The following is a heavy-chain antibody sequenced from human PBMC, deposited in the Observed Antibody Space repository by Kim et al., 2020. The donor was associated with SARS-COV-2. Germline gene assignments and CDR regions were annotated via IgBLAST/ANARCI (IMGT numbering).Heavy chain of an antibody. V-gene: IGHV3-23*01. CDR3: AKGSRSSGYYVDN. J-gene: IGHJ4*02. CDR2: ITGSGDST. CDR1: GFTFSSYA. D-gene: IGHD3-22*01. Sequence: GGSLRLSCTASGFTFSSYAMSWVRQAPGKGLEWVSVITGSGDSTYSADSVKGRFAISRDNYKNTLYLQMNSLRAEDAAVYYCAKGSRSSGYYVDNWGQGTLVTVSS.